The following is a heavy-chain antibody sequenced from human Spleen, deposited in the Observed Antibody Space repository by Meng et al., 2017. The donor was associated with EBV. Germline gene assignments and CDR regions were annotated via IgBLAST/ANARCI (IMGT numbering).Heavy chain of an antibody. Sequence: QVQLVQSGAEVKKAGASVKVSCKASGYTFTSYGISWVRQAPGQGLEWMGWISAYNGNTNYAQKLQGRVTMTTDTSTSTAYMELRSLRSDDTAVYYCARAPRYCGGDCYPYYFDYWGQGTLVTVSS. J-gene: IGHJ4*02. CDR1: GYTFTSYG. V-gene: IGHV1-18*01. CDR2: ISAYNGNT. CDR3: ARAPRYCGGDCYPYYFDY. D-gene: IGHD2-21*02.